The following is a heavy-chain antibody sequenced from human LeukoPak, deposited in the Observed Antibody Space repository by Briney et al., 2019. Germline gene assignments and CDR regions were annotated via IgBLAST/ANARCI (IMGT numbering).Heavy chain of an antibody. D-gene: IGHD2-21*02. V-gene: IGHV3-30*18. CDR2: ISYDGSNK. CDR1: GFTFSSYG. J-gene: IGHJ6*02. CDR3: AKDRYPWGDPPSSGAPDV. Sequence: GGSLRLSCAASGFTFSSYGMHWVRQAPGKGLEWAAVISYDGSNKYYADSVKGRFTISRDNSKNTLYLQMNSLRAEDTAVYYCAKDRYPWGDPPSSGAPDVWGQGTTVTVSS.